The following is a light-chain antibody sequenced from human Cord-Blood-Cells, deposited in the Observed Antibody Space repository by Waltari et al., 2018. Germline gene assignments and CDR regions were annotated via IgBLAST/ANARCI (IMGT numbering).Light chain of an antibody. CDR3: QQYNNWPLT. Sequence: IVMTQSPATLSASPGERATISCRASQSVSSDLAWYQQKPGQAPRLLIYGASTRATGIPARFSGSGSGTEFTLTISSLQSEDFAVYYCQQYNNWPLTFGGGTKVEIK. V-gene: IGKV3-15*01. CDR1: QSVSSD. J-gene: IGKJ4*01. CDR2: GAS.